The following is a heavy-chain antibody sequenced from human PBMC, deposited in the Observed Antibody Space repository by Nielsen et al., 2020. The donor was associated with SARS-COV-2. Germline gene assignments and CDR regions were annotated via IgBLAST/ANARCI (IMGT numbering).Heavy chain of an antibody. CDR2: INPNSGGT. Sequence: ASVKVSCKASGYTFIGYYMYWVRQAPGQGLEWMGWINPNSGGTNYAQKFQGRVTMTRDTSISTAYMELSRLRSDDTAVYYCARTGIAVAGIDFDYWGQGTLVTVSS. CDR1: GYTFIGYY. J-gene: IGHJ4*02. D-gene: IGHD6-19*01. V-gene: IGHV1-2*02. CDR3: ARTGIAVAGIDFDY.